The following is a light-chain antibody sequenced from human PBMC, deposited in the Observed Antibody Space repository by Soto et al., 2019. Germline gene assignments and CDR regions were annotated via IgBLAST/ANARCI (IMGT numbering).Light chain of an antibody. CDR2: DVS. CDR3: SSYTTSNTRQIV. J-gene: IGLJ1*01. Sequence: QSALTQPASVSGSPGPSITISFTGTSSDVGGYNYVSWYQHHPGKAPKFMIYDVSNRPSGVSNRFSGSKSGNTASLTISGLQAEDEADYYCSSYTTSNTRQIVFGTGTKVTVL. CDR1: SSDVGGYNY. V-gene: IGLV2-14*03.